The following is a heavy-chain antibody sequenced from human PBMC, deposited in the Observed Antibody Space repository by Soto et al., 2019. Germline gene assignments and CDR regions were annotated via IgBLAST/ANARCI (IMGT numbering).Heavy chain of an antibody. V-gene: IGHV4-59*08. J-gene: IGHJ4*02. Sequence: SETLSLTCTVSGGSISSYYWSWIRQPPGEGLEWIGYIYYSGSTNYNPSLKSRVTISVDTSKNQFSLKLSSVTAADTAVYYCARHYSGYDYGPFDYWGQGTLVTVSS. CDR3: ARHYSGYDYGPFDY. CDR2: IYYSGST. D-gene: IGHD5-12*01. CDR1: GGSISSYY.